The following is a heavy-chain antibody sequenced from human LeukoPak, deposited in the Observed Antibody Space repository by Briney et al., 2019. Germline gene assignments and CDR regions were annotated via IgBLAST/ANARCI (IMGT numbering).Heavy chain of an antibody. D-gene: IGHD5-18*01. V-gene: IGHV4-61*02. Sequence: SETLSLTCTVSGGSISSGSYYWSWIRQPAGKGLERIGRIYTSGSTNYNPSLKSRVTISVDTSKNQFSLKLSSVTAADTAVYYCAREPERADTAMVTAYFDLWGRGTLVTVSS. CDR3: AREPERADTAMVTAYFDL. CDR1: GGSISSGSYY. J-gene: IGHJ2*01. CDR2: IYTSGST.